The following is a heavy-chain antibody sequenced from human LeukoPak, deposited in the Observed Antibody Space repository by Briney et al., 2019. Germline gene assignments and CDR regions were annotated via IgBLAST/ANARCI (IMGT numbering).Heavy chain of an antibody. V-gene: IGHV4-39*01. CDR2: IYYSGST. CDR1: GGSLSSSSYY. Sequence: SETLSLTCTVSGGSLSSSSYYWGWLRQPPGKGLEWIGSIYYSGSTYYNPSLKSRVTISVDTSKNQFSLKLSSVTAADTAVYYCARRRIAGYDSSGRTYYFHYWGQGTLVTVSS. CDR3: ARRRIAGYDSSGRTYYFHY. J-gene: IGHJ4*02. D-gene: IGHD3-22*01.